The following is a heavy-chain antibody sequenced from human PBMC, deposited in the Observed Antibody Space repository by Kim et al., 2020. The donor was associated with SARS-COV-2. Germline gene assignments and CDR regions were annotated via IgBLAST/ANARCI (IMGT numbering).Heavy chain of an antibody. V-gene: IGHV4-39*01. Sequence: YPTPSLQSRVTMSLDTSKNQFSLRLSSVTAADTAVYYCTKPRAWGDTFDVWGQGTMVTVSS. CDR3: TKPRAWGDTFDV. D-gene: IGHD7-27*01. J-gene: IGHJ3*01.